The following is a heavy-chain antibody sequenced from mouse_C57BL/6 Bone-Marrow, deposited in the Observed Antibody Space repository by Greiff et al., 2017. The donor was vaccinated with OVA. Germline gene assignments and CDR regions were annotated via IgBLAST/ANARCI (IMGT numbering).Heavy chain of an antibody. CDR2: INYDGSST. V-gene: IGHV5-16*01. Sequence: EVHLVESEGGLVQPGGSMKLSCTASGFTFSDYYMAWVRQVPEKGLEWVANINYDGSSTYYLDSLKSRFIISRDNAKNILYLQMSSLKSEDTATYYCARDDPSRGAMDYWGQGTSVTVSS. CDR3: ARDDPSRGAMDY. CDR1: GFTFSDYY. J-gene: IGHJ4*01.